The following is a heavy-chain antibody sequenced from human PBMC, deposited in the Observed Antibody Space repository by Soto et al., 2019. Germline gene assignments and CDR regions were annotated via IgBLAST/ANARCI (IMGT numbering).Heavy chain of an antibody. CDR1: GFSLTTRGVG. CDR2: IYWDDDK. J-gene: IGHJ5*02. D-gene: IGHD3-16*01. V-gene: IGHV2-5*02. CDR3: AHIPNYYQYDWFDP. Sequence: QITLKESGPPLVKPTQTLTLTCTFSGFSLTTRGVGVGWIRQPPGKALECLALIYWDDDKRYSPSLQSRLSIXMXTXXNQVVLTMTHVDPVDTATYYCAHIPNYYQYDWFDPWGQGTLVSVSS.